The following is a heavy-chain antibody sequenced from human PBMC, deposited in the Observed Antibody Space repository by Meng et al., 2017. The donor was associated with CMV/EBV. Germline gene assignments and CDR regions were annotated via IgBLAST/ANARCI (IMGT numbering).Heavy chain of an antibody. J-gene: IGHJ4*02. CDR1: GFTFGDYA. V-gene: IGHV3-49*04. Sequence: GESLKISCTASGFTFGDYAMSWVRQAPGKGLEWVGFIRSKAYGGTTEYAASVKGRFTISRDDSKSIAYLQMNSLKTEDKAVYYCTSSYNWGQGTLVTVSS. CDR2: IRSKAYGGTT. CDR3: TSSYN. D-gene: IGHD2-2*02.